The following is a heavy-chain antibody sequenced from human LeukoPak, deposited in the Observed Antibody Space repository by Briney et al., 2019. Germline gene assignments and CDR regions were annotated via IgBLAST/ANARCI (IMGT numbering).Heavy chain of an antibody. J-gene: IGHJ4*02. D-gene: IGHD2-2*01. CDR3: ARDLSASWYSLGY. Sequence: GGSLRLSCAASGLTPADYGMSWVRQAPGKGLEWVSGIDWSGGSTGYADSVKGRFTISRDNAANVLYLQMNGLRAEDTALYYCARDLSASWYSLGYWGRGTLVTVSS. V-gene: IGHV3-20*04. CDR2: IDWSGGST. CDR1: GLTPADYG.